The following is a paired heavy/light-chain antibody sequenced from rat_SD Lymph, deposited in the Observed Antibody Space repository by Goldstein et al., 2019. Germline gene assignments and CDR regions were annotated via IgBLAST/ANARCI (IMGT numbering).Light chain of an antibody. CDR2: GAT. J-gene: IGKJ2-1*01. CDR1: QDIGNW. Sequence: DIQMTQSPASLSASLEEIVTITCQASQDIGNWLSWYQQKPGKSPQLLIYGATSLADGVPSRFSGSRSGTQYSLKISRLQVEDIGIYYCLQAYSAPNTFGAGTKLELK. V-gene: IGKV12S16*01. CDR3: LQAYSAPNT.
Heavy chain of an antibody. V-gene: IGHV5-34*01. Sequence: EVQLVESGGGLVQPGRSLKLSCLASGFTFSNYGMNWIRQAPGKGLEWVASISSSSSYIYYADTVKGRFTISRDNAKNTLYLQMTSLRSEDTALYYCARRGNWEPPFDYWGQGVMVTVSS. CDR3: ARRGNWEPPFDY. J-gene: IGHJ2*01. CDR2: ISSSSSYI. D-gene: IGHD5-1*01. CDR1: GFTFSNYG.